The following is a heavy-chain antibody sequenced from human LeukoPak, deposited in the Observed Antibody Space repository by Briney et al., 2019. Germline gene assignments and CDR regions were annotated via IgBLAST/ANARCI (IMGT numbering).Heavy chain of an antibody. D-gene: IGHD4-17*01. CDR1: GYTFTNYD. CDR3: ARALRITDYGDFRYYFDC. J-gene: IGHJ4*02. V-gene: IGHV1-8*01. Sequence: ASVKVSCKASGYTFTNYDINWVRQATGQGLEWMGWMNPNTGNTGYAQKFQGRVTMTRNTSITTAYMELSGLRSDDTAVYYCARALRITDYGDFRYYFDCWGQGTLVTVSS. CDR2: MNPNTGNT.